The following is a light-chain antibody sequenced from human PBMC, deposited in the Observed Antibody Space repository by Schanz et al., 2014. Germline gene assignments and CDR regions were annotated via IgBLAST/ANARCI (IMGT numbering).Light chain of an antibody. Sequence: QSALTQPPSASGAPGQSVTISCTGTSSDVGGHDYVSWYQHHPGKAPKVMIYQVTKRPSGVPDRFSGSKSGNTASLTVSGLQAEDEADYYCSSYTSSTPGVFGGGTKLTVL. CDR3: SSYTSSTPGV. CDR1: SSDVGGHDY. J-gene: IGLJ3*02. CDR2: QVT. V-gene: IGLV2-8*01.